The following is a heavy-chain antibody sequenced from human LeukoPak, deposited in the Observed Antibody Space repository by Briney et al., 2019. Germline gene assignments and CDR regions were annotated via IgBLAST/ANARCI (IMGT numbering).Heavy chain of an antibody. D-gene: IGHD4-17*01. J-gene: IGHJ4*02. Sequence: GGSLRLSCAASGFTLANNYMSWVRQAPGKGLEWVSVIYSGGGTYYADSVKGRFTISRDNSKNTLYLHMNSLRAEDTAVYYCARGDYGANFPFDYWGQGTLVTVSS. CDR1: GFTLANNY. CDR3: ARGDYGANFPFDY. V-gene: IGHV3-66*01. CDR2: IYSGGGT.